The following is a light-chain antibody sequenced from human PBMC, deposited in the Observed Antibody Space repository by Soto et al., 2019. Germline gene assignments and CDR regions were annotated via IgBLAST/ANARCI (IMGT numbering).Light chain of an antibody. J-gene: IGKJ1*01. Sequence: EIVLTQSPGTLSLSPGERATLSCRASQSVRSGYLAWYQQKPGQAPRLLIYGASSRATGIPDRFSGSGSGTDFTLTISRLEPEDFAVYYCQQYGSSPRTFAQGTKVEIK. CDR2: GAS. CDR3: QQYGSSPRT. CDR1: QSVRSGY. V-gene: IGKV3-20*01.